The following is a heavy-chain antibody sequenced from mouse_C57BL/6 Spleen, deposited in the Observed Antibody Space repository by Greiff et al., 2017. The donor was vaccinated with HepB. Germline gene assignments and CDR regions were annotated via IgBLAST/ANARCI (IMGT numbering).Heavy chain of an antibody. V-gene: IGHV1-61*01. CDR2: IYPSDSET. D-gene: IGHD1-1*01. CDR1: GYTFTSYW. Sequence: QVQLQQPGAELVRPGSSVKLSCKASGYTFTSYWMDWVKQRPGQGLEWIGNIYPSDSETHYNQKFKDKATLTVDKSSSTAYMQLSSLTSEDSAVYYCARSSYYYGSSLGDYWGQGTTLTVSS. J-gene: IGHJ2*01. CDR3: ARSSYYYGSSLGDY.